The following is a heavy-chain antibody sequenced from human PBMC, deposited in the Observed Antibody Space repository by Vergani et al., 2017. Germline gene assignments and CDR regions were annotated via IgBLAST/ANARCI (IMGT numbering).Heavy chain of an antibody. Sequence: QVQLVQSGAEVKKPGASVKVSCKASGYTFTSYGISWVRQAPGQGLEWMGWISAYNGNTNYAQKLQGRVTMTTDTSTSTAYMELRSLRSDDTAVYYCARDGAIAAAGMGLWGPSNYYYYYMDVWGKGTTVTVSS. CDR1: GYTFTSYG. D-gene: IGHD6-13*01. CDR2: ISAYNGNT. J-gene: IGHJ6*03. CDR3: ARDGAIAAAGMGLWGPSNYYYYYMDV. V-gene: IGHV1-18*01.